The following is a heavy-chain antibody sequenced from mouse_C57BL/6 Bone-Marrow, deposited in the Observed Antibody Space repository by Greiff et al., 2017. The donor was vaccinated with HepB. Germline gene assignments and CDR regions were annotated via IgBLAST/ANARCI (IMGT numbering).Heavy chain of an antibody. CDR1: GYTFTSYW. Sequence: QVQLQQPGAELVKPGASVKMSCKASGYTFTSYWITWVKQRPGQGLEWIGDIYPGSGSTNYNEKFKSKATLTVDTSSSTAYMQLSSLTSEDSAVYYCAREVYYDYDVAWFAYWGQGTLVTVSA. D-gene: IGHD2-4*01. CDR3: AREVYYDYDVAWFAY. J-gene: IGHJ3*01. V-gene: IGHV1-55*01. CDR2: IYPGSGST.